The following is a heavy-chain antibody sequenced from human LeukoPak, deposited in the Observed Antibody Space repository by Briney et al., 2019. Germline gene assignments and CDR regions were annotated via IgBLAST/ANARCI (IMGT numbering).Heavy chain of an antibody. CDR2: IYYSGST. Sequence: SETLSLTCTFSVGSISSYYWSWIRQPPGKGLEWIGYIYYSGSTNYNPSLKSRVTISVDTSKNQFSLKLSSVTAADTAVYYCARRRQLWYLYYFDYWGQGTLVTVSS. J-gene: IGHJ4*02. V-gene: IGHV4-59*12. CDR3: ARRRQLWYLYYFDY. D-gene: IGHD5-18*01. CDR1: VGSISSYY.